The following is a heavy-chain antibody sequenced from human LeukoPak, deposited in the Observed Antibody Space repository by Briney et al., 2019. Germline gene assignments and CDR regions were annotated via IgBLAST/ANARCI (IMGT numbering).Heavy chain of an antibody. CDR1: GDSISSHY. Sequence: SETLSLTCTVSGDSISSHYWSWIRQPPGKGLEWIGYIYYSGSTNYNPSLKSRITISVDTSKNQFSLKLSSVTAADTAVYYCARHVHSGYDWPILDVWGQGTTVTVSS. V-gene: IGHV4-59*08. D-gene: IGHD5-12*01. CDR2: IYYSGST. J-gene: IGHJ6*02. CDR3: ARHVHSGYDWPILDV.